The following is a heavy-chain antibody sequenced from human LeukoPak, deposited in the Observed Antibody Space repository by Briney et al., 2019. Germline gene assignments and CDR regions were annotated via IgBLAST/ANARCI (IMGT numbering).Heavy chain of an antibody. Sequence: ASVKVSCKASGYTFTGYYMHWVRQAPGQGLEWMGWINPNSGGTNYAQKLQGRVTMTTDTSTSTAYMELRSLRSDDTAVYYCARGSYDFWSGYYTGYFDYWGQGTLVTVSS. V-gene: IGHV1-2*02. CDR1: GYTFTGYY. CDR3: ARGSYDFWSGYYTGYFDY. D-gene: IGHD3-3*01. CDR2: INPNSGGT. J-gene: IGHJ4*02.